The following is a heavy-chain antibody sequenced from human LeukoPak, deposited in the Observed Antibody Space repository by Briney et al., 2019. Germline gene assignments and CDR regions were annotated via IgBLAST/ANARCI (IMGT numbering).Heavy chain of an antibody. CDR1: GFTFNNAW. D-gene: IGHD2-2*01. Sequence: GGSLRLSCAASGFTFNNAWMSWVRQAPGKGLEWVGRIKSKTDGGTTDYAAPVKGRFTISRDDSKNTLYLQMNSLKTEDTAVYYCTTEGLHCSSTSCYASYYYYYGTDVWGKGTTVTVSS. CDR3: TTEGLHCSSTSCYASYYYYYGTDV. CDR2: IKSKTDGGTT. J-gene: IGHJ6*04. V-gene: IGHV3-15*01.